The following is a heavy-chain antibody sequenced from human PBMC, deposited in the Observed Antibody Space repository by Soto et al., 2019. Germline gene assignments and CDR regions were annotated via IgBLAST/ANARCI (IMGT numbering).Heavy chain of an antibody. CDR3: ARVKYDSSGYLDAFDI. V-gene: IGHV4-59*01. CDR2: IYYSGSP. D-gene: IGHD3-22*01. Sequence: PSETLSHTCPVSGGSISSYYWSWIRQPPGKGLEWIGYIYYSGSPNYNPSLKSRVTVSVDTSKNQFSLKLSSVTAADTAVYYCARVKYDSSGYLDAFDIWGQGTMVTVSS. J-gene: IGHJ3*02. CDR1: GGSISSYY.